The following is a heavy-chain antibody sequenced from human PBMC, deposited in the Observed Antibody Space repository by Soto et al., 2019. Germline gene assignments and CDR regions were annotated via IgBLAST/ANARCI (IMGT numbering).Heavy chain of an antibody. D-gene: IGHD2-2*01. V-gene: IGHV3-30*19. CDR3: ARREVVPAAFYYYYYGMDV. Sequence: PGGSLRLSCAASGFTFSSYGMHWVRQAPGKGLEWVAVIWYDGSNKYYADSVKGRFTISRDNSKNTLYLQMNSLRAEDTAVYYCARREVVPAAFYYYYYGMDVWGQGTTVTVSS. CDR1: GFTFSSYG. CDR2: IWYDGSNK. J-gene: IGHJ6*02.